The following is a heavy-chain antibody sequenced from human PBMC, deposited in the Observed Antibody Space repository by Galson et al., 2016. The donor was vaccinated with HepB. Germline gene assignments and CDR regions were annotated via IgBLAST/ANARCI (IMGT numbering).Heavy chain of an antibody. J-gene: IGHJ4*02. V-gene: IGHV1-69*13. CDR1: GDTFSSYN. CDR2: IIPMFGTA. D-gene: IGHD2-21*01. CDR3: ARDRLAGGSVFDY. Sequence: SVKVSCKASGDTFSSYNFIWVRQAPGQGLEWMGGIIPMFGTAKYAQMLQGRITITADESTSTAYMELSSLRFDDTAVYYCARDRLAGGSVFDYWGQGTLVIVSS.